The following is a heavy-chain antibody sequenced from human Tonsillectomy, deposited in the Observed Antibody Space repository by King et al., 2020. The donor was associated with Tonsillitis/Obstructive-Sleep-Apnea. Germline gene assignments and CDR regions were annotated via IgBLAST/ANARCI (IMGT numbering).Heavy chain of an antibody. J-gene: IGHJ6*02. D-gene: IGHD4-17*01. Sequence: VQLVESGGGVVQPGRSLRLSCAASGFTFSSYAMHWVRQAPGKGLEWVALISYDGSNKYYADSVKGRFTISRDNSKNTLYLQMNSLRAEDTAVYYCAPTDCGDVAYYGMDVWGQGTTVTVSS. CDR2: ISYDGSNK. CDR1: GFTFSSYA. V-gene: IGHV3-30*04. CDR3: APTDCGDVAYYGMDV.